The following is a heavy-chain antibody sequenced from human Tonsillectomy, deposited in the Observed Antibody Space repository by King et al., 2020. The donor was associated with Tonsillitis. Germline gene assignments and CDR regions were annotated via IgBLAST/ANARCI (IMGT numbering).Heavy chain of an antibody. CDR2: IDHSGVT. CDR1: GGSFSAYF. D-gene: IGHD3-22*01. CDR3: SRGGSFYYDSSAKPYYFHYYMDV. Sequence: VQLQQWGAGLLKPSETLSLTCAVYGGSFSAYFWNWIRQPPGKGLEWIGEIDHSGVTNYNPSLKSRATLSVDTSKNQFSLKLTSVTAADTAVYYCSRGGSFYYDSSAKPYYFHYYMDVWGKGTTVTVSS. V-gene: IGHV4-34*01. J-gene: IGHJ6*03.